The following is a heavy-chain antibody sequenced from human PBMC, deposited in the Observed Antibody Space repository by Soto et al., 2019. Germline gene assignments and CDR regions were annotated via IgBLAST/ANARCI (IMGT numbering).Heavy chain of an antibody. V-gene: IGHV1-8*01. CDR2: MNPNSGNT. J-gene: IGHJ6*03. D-gene: IGHD2-21*01. Sequence: ASVKVSCKASGYTFTSYDINWVRQATGQGLEGMGWMNPNSGNTGYAQKFQGRVTMTRNTSISTAYMELSSLRSEDTAVYYCVRGGRDVVVIALYYYYYYMDVWGKGTTVTVSS. CDR3: VRGGRDVVVIALYYYYYYMDV. CDR1: GYTFTSYD.